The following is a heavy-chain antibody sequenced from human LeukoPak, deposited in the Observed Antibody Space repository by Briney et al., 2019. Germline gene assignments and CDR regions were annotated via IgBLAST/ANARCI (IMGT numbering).Heavy chain of an antibody. CDR1: EFSVGSNY. CDR2: IYSGGST. D-gene: IGHD1-26*01. V-gene: IGHV3-66*04. CDR3: ARQWAIGAFDI. J-gene: IGHJ3*02. Sequence: PGGSLRLSCAASEFSVGSNYMTWVRQAPGKGLEWVSLIYSGGSTYYADSVKGRFTISRDNSKNTLYLQMNSLRAEDTAVYYCARQWAIGAFDIWGQGTMVTVSS.